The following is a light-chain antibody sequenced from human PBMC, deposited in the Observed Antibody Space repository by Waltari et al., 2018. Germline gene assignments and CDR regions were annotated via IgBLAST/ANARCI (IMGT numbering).Light chain of an antibody. J-gene: IGKJ2*01. V-gene: IGKV2-30*02. CDR2: RVS. Sequence: DVVMTKSPLSLPVTPGQAASISCKSSQSLVHSDGNTHLNWFQQRPGQSPRRLIYRVSNRDSGVPDRFSGSGSGTDFTLKISRVEAEDVGVYYCMQGTHWPYTFGQGTKLDIK. CDR3: MQGTHWPYT. CDR1: QSLVHSDGNTH.